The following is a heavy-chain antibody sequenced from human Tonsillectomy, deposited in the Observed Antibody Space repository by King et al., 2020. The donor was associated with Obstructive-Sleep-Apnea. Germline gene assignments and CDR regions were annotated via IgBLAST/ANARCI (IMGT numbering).Heavy chain of an antibody. CDR3: ARRRVRGATYYYGMDV. CDR1: GFSFSSYA. CDR2: ISYDGSNK. J-gene: IGHJ6*02. Sequence: VQLVESGGGVVQPGRSLRLSCAVSGFSFSSYAMHWVRQAPGKGLEWVAVISYDGSNKHYAASVKGRFTISRDNSKNTLYLQMNSLRSEDTAVYYCARRRVRGATYYYGMDVWGQGTTVTVSS. V-gene: IGHV3-30-3*01. D-gene: IGHD3-10*01.